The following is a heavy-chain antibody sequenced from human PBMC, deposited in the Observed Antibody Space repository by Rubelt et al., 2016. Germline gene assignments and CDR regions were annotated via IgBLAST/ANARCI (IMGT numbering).Heavy chain of an antibody. J-gene: IGHJ5*02. V-gene: IGHV3-7*04. D-gene: IGHD3-3*01. Sequence: EVQLVESGGGLVQPGGSLRLSCAASGFTFSSYWMTWVRQAPGKGLEWVANIKQDGSDKFYVDSVKGRFTISRDNAKNSLYLQIHRLRADDTAVYYCARAKLRFLEWTYNWFDPWGQGTLVTVSS. CDR1: GFTFSSYW. CDR3: ARAKLRFLEWTYNWFDP. CDR2: IKQDGSDK.